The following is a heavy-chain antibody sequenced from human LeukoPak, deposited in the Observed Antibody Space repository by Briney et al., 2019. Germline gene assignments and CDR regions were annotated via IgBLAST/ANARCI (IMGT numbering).Heavy chain of an antibody. J-gene: IGHJ4*02. CDR1: GFTFSSYA. CDR3: AKDRTKRWLQLFFDY. D-gene: IGHD5-24*01. Sequence: GGSLRLSCAASGFTFSSYAMSWVRQAPGKGLECVSGISGSGGSADYADSVKGRFTISRDNSNNTLYLQMNSLRAEDTAVYYSAKDRTKRWLQLFFDYWGRGTLVTVSS. V-gene: IGHV3-23*01. CDR2: ISGSGGSA.